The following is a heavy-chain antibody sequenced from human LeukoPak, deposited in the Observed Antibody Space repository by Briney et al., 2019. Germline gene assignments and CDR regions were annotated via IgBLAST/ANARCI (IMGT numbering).Heavy chain of an antibody. J-gene: IGHJ4*02. CDR2: TRNKANSYTT. CDR1: GFTFSDHY. Sequence: PGGSLRLSCAASGFTFSDHYMDWVRQAPGKGLEWVGRTRNKANSYTTEYAASVKGRFTISRDDSKNSLYLQMNSLKTGDTAVYYCASGGADYSIDYWGQGTLVTVSS. CDR3: ASGGADYSIDY. D-gene: IGHD4-11*01. V-gene: IGHV3-72*01.